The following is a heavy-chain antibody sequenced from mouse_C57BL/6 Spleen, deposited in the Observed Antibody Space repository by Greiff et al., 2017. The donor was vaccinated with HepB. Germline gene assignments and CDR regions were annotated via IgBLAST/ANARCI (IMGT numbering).Heavy chain of an antibody. Sequence: VHLVESGPELVKPGASVKISCKASGYAFSSSWMNWVKQRPGKGLEWIGRIYPGDGDTNYNGKFKGKATLTADKSSSTSYMQLSRLTSEDSAVYFCASYYYGSSYVFAYWGQGTLVTVSA. CDR3: ASYYYGSSYVFAY. V-gene: IGHV1-82*01. J-gene: IGHJ3*01. CDR2: IYPGDGDT. D-gene: IGHD1-1*01. CDR1: GYAFSSSW.